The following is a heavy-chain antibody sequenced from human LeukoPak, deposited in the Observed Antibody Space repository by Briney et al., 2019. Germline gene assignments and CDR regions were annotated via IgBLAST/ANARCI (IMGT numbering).Heavy chain of an antibody. CDR3: AREAGTVLRY. V-gene: IGHV4-61*02. CDR2: IYTSGST. J-gene: IGHJ4*02. CDR1: GGSISSGSYY. Sequence: SETLSLTCTVSGGSISSGSYYWSWIRQPAVKGLEWIGRIYTSGSTNYNPSLKSRVTISVDTSKNQFSLKLSSVTAADTAVYYCAREAGTVLRYWGQGTLVTVSS.